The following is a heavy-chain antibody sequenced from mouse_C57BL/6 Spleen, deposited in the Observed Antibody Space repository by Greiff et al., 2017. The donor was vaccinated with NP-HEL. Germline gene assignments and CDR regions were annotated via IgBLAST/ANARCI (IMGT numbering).Heavy chain of an antibody. CDR1: GFTFSDYG. Sequence: VQLKESGGGLVKPGGSLKLSCAASGFTFSDYGMHWVRQAPEKGLEWVAYISSGSSTIYYADTVKGRFTISRDNAKNTLFLQMTSLRSEDTAMYYCAMYGYYWYFDVWGTGTTVTVSS. J-gene: IGHJ1*03. CDR2: ISSGSSTI. D-gene: IGHD2-2*01. V-gene: IGHV5-17*01. CDR3: AMYGYYWYFDV.